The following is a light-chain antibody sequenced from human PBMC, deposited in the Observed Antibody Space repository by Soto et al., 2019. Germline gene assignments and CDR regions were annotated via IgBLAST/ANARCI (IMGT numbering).Light chain of an antibody. Sequence: SYELTQPPSVSVAPGKTARITCGGNNIGSKSVHWYQQKPGQAPVLVIYYDSERPSGIPERFSGSNSGNTATLTISRVEAGDEADYYCQVWDSSSDHAVFGGGTQLTVL. V-gene: IGLV3-21*04. CDR3: QVWDSSSDHAV. CDR1: NIGSKS. CDR2: YDS. J-gene: IGLJ7*01.